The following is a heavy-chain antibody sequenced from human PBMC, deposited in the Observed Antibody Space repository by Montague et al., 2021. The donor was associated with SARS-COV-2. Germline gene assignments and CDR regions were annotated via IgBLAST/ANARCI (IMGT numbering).Heavy chain of an antibody. Sequence: ETLSLTCTVSGGSISSYYWCWIWQPPGKGLERNGYIYYSRSTNYNPSLKSRVPIAVATSKNQFSLKLSSVTAADTAVYYCARGDVDTAMVYYFDYWGQGTLVTVSS. J-gene: IGHJ4*02. D-gene: IGHD5-18*01. CDR1: GGSISSYY. V-gene: IGHV4-59*01. CDR2: IYYSRST. CDR3: ARGDVDTAMVYYFDY.